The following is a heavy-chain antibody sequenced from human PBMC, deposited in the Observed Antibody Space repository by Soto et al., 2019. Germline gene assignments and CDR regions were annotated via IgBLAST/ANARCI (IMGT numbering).Heavy chain of an antibody. D-gene: IGHD6-13*01. CDR1: GDSVSSNSAA. Sequence: SQTLSLTCAISGDSVSSNSAAWNWIRQPPSRGLEWLGRTYYRSKWYNDYAVSVKSRITINPDTSKNQFSLQLNSVTPEDTAVYYCARERAAAGLYYYYYGMDVWGQGTTVTVSS. CDR3: ARERAAAGLYYYYYGMDV. V-gene: IGHV6-1*01. CDR2: TYYRSKWYN. J-gene: IGHJ6*02.